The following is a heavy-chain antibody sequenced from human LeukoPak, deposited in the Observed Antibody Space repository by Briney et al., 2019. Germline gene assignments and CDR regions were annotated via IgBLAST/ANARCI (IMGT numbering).Heavy chain of an antibody. CDR2: IYTSGST. CDR1: GGSISSGSYY. CDR3: ARDQGSIDY. J-gene: IGHJ4*02. D-gene: IGHD4-11*01. V-gene: IGHV4-61*02. Sequence: SETLSLTCTVSGGSISSGSYYWSWIRQPAGKGLEWIGRIYTSGSTNYNPSLKSRVTISVDTSKNQFSLKLSSVTAADTAVYYCARDQGSIDYWDQGTLVTVSS.